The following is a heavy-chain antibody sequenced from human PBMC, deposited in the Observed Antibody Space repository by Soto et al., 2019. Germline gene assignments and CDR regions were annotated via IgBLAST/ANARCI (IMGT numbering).Heavy chain of an antibody. CDR2: ISSTTNYI. V-gene: IGHV3-21*06. CDR3: ARESEDLTSNFDY. J-gene: IGHJ4*02. CDR1: GFTFTRYS. Sequence: PVGSLRLSCAASGFTFTRYSMNWVRQAPRKGLEWVSSISSTTNYIYYGDSMKGRFTISRDNAKNSLYLEMNSLRAEDTAVYYCARESEDLTSNFDYWGQGTLVTVS.